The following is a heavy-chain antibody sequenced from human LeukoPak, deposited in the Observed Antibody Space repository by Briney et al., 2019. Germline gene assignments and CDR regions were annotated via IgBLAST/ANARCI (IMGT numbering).Heavy chain of an antibody. J-gene: IGHJ4*02. CDR3: ARHKDPWHVAFDS. CDR1: GGSISSSSYY. V-gene: IGHV4-39*01. Sequence: KTSETLSLTCTVSGGSISSSSYYWGWIRQPPGKGLEWIGSIYYSGSTYYNPSLKSRVTISVDTSKNQFSLKLSSVTAADTAVYYCARHKDPWHVAFDSWGPGTLVTVSS. CDR2: IYYSGST. D-gene: IGHD2-21*01.